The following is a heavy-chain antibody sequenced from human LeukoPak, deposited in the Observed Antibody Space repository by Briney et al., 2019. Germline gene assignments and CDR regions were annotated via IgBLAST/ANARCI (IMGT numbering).Heavy chain of an antibody. Sequence: SQTLSLTCSISGDSVSSNSAAWTWIRQSPSRGLEWLGRTYYRSKWYYDYAATVRSRITINPDTSKNQLSLQLNSVTPEDTAVYYCARAEPTSVFVIWGQGTMVTVSS. J-gene: IGHJ3*02. CDR1: GDSVSSNSAA. CDR3: ARAEPTSVFVI. D-gene: IGHD1-26*01. CDR2: TYYRSKWYY. V-gene: IGHV6-1*01.